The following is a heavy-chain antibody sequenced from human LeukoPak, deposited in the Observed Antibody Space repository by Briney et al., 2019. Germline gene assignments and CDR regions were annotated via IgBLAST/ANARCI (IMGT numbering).Heavy chain of an antibody. CDR2: IYYSGST. D-gene: IGHD3-10*01. J-gene: IGHJ4*02. CDR3: ARAERLLWFGELPADYYMDV. Sequence: SQTLSLTCTVSGGSISSGDYYWSWIRQPPGKGLEWIGYIYYSGSTYYNPSLKSRVTISVDTSKNQFSLKLSSVTAADTAVYYCARAERLLWFGELPADYYMDVWGQGTLVTVSS. V-gene: IGHV4-30-4*08. CDR1: GGSISSGDYY.